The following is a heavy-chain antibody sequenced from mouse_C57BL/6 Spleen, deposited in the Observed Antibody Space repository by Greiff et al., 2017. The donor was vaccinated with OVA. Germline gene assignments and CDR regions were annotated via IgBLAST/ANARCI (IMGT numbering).Heavy chain of an antibody. D-gene: IGHD1-1*01. J-gene: IGHJ1*03. CDR1: GYTFTEYT. Sequence: VQLVESGAELVKPGASVKLSCKASGYTFTEYTIHWVKQRSGQGLEWIGWFYPGSGSIKYNEKFKDKATLTADKSSSTVYMELSRLTSEDSAVYFCARHVFTTVVSQGWYFDVWGTGTTVTVSS. CDR2: FYPGSGSI. V-gene: IGHV1-62-2*01. CDR3: ARHVFTTVVSQGWYFDV.